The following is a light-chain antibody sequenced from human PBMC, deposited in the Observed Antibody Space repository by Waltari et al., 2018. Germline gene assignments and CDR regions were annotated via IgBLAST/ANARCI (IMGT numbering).Light chain of an antibody. Sequence: DNQLTQSPSSLAASVGDRVTITCRASQKSYSFLNWYQQRPGRVPNLLISGTSTLRPGVPPRFSGCGSGTEFTLTITSLQPEDFATYYCQQSYVFGQGTKVEIK. CDR3: QQSYV. V-gene: IGKV1-39*01. J-gene: IGKJ2*01. CDR1: QKSYSF. CDR2: GTS.